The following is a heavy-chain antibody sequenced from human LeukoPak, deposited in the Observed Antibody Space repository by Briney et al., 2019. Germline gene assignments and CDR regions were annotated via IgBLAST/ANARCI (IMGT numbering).Heavy chain of an antibody. CDR3: AKVGNYYDSSGFPLGYFQH. CDR1: GFTFSSYA. Sequence: GGSLRLSCAASGFTFSSYAMSWVRQAPGKGLEWVSAISGSGGSTYYADSVKGRFTISRDNSKNTLYLQMNSLRAEDTAVYYCAKVGNYYDSSGFPLGYFQHWGQGTLVTVSS. J-gene: IGHJ1*01. D-gene: IGHD3-22*01. V-gene: IGHV3-23*01. CDR2: ISGSGGST.